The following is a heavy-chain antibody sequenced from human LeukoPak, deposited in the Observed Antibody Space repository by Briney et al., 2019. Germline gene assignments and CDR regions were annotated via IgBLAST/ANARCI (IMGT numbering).Heavy chain of an antibody. Sequence: SETLSLTCTVSGGSISSYQWNWIRQPAGKGLEWIGRIFISGSTNYNPSLKSRVTISVDTSKNQFSLKLSSVTAADTAVYYCATVLRFLEWLPRFDPWGQGTLVTVSS. CDR1: GGSISSYQ. V-gene: IGHV4-4*07. D-gene: IGHD3-3*01. CDR2: IFISGST. CDR3: ATVLRFLEWLPRFDP. J-gene: IGHJ5*02.